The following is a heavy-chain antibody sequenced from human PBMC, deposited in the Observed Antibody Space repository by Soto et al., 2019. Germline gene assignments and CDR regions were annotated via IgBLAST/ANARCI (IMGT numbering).Heavy chain of an antibody. CDR2: IYHTGNA. Sequence: PSETLSLACSVSGDSISNSRFYWAWIRQPPGEGLEWIGSIYHTGNAYYNPSLKSRVTIFVDTSKNQFSLKLTSVTAADMALYYCARDYFDSSDYTTNWFAPWGQGTLVTVSS. CDR3: ARDYFDSSDYTTNWFAP. V-gene: IGHV4-39*01. CDR1: GDSISNSRFY. J-gene: IGHJ5*02. D-gene: IGHD3-22*01.